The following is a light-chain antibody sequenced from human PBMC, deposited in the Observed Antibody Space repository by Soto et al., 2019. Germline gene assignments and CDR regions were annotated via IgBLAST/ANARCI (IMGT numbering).Light chain of an antibody. CDR2: SNN. CDR1: SSNIGSNT. V-gene: IGLV1-44*01. J-gene: IGLJ3*02. Sequence: QSVLTQPPSASGTPGQRVTISCSGGSSNIGSNTVSWFQQLPGTAPKLLIHSNNQRPSGVPDRFSGSKSGTSASLAISGLQSEDEADYYSAAWDGSLNGWLFGGGTKLTVL. CDR3: AAWDGSLNGWL.